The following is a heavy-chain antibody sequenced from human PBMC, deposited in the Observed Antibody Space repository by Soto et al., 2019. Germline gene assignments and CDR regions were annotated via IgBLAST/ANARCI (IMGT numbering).Heavy chain of an antibody. J-gene: IGHJ4*02. V-gene: IGHV3-53*01. CDR2: IYSGSST. Sequence: GGSLRLSCAASGFTVSSNYMNWVRQAPGKGLEWVSVIYSGSSTYYAGSVKGRFTISRDNSKNTVYLQMNSLRAEDTAVYYCARVGYSYGHSDYWGQGTLVTVSS. CDR1: GFTVSSNY. D-gene: IGHD5-18*01. CDR3: ARVGYSYGHSDY.